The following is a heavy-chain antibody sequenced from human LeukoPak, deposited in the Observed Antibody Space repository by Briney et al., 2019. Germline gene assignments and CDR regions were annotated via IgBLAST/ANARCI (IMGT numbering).Heavy chain of an antibody. J-gene: IGHJ6*03. D-gene: IGHD3-9*01. CDR1: GISFSNFG. V-gene: IGHV3-30*03. CDR3: ASDPTPRYFDWLSSAHYYYYMDV. CDR2: ISYDGRKQ. Sequence: SGGSLRLSCAASGISFSNFGMHWVRQAPGKGLEGVAVISYDGRKQYYADSVKGRFTISRDNSKNTLYLQRNSLRAEDTRVYYCASDPTPRYFDWLSSAHYYYYMDVWGKGTTVTVSS.